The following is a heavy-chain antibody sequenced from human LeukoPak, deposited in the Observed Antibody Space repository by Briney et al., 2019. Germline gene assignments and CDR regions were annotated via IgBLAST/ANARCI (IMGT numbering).Heavy chain of an antibody. J-gene: IGHJ6*03. V-gene: IGHV4-59*01. CDR2: IYYSGST. D-gene: IGHD1-26*01. CDR1: GGSISSYY. CDR3: ARDRATYYYYYMDV. Sequence: PSETLSLTCTVSGGSISSYYWSWIRQPPGKGLEWIGYIYYSGSTNYNPSLKSRVTISVDTSKNQFSLKLSSVIAADTAVYYCARDRATYYYYYMDVWGKGTTVTVSS.